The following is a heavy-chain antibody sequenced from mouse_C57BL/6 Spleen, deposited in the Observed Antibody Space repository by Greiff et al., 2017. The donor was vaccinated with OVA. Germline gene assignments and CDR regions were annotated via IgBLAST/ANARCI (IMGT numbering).Heavy chain of an antibody. D-gene: IGHD2-1*01. V-gene: IGHV1-81*01. J-gene: IGHJ3*01. CDR1: GYTFTSSG. CDR3: AREGYGNSQAWFAY. Sequence: QVQLQQSGAELARPGASVKLSCKASGYTFTSSGISWVKQRTGQGLEWIGEIYPRSGNTYYNEKFKGKATLTADKSSSTAYMELRSLTSEDSAVYFCAREGYGNSQAWFAYWGQGTLVTVSA. CDR2: IYPRSGNT.